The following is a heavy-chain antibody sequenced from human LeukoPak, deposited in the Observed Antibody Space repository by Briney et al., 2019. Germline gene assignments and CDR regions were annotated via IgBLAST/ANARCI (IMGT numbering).Heavy chain of an antibody. CDR3: ARAGSGWYKGEGFDY. D-gene: IGHD6-19*01. Sequence: SETLSLTCTVSGDSIYNYYWSWIRKPPGKGLEWIGYIYYSGSTNYNPSLKSRVTISVDTSKNQFSLKLSSVTAADTAVYYCARAGSGWYKGEGFDYWGQGTLVTVSS. V-gene: IGHV4-59*08. CDR1: GDSIYNYY. J-gene: IGHJ4*02. CDR2: IYYSGST.